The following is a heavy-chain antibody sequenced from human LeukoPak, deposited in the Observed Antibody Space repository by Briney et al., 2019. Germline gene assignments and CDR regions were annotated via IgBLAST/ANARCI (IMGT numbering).Heavy chain of an antibody. V-gene: IGHV1-2*02. CDR2: IFPHSGGT. Sequence: ASVKVSCKASGYTFSDYYIHWVRQAPGQGLEWMGCIFPHSGGTNFAQQFQSRVTMTRDTSIGTAYMELSGLKYDDTAVYYCARSLWYSPDYWGQGTLVTVSS. CDR3: ARSLWYSPDY. D-gene: IGHD2-15*01. J-gene: IGHJ4*02. CDR1: GYTFSDYY.